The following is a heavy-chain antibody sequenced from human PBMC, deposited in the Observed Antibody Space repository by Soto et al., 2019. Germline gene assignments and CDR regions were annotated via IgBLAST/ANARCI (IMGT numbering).Heavy chain of an antibody. D-gene: IGHD3-16*01. Sequence: SETLSLTCTVSGGSISSYYWSWIRQPPGKGLEWIGYIYYIGSTNYNPSLKSRVTISVDTSKHQFSLKLSSVTAADTAVYYCARERVLRLGEPPAGYYYYGMDVWGQGTTVTVSS. CDR3: ARERVLRLGEPPAGYYYYGMDV. J-gene: IGHJ6*02. CDR1: GGSISSYY. V-gene: IGHV4-59*01. CDR2: IYYIGST.